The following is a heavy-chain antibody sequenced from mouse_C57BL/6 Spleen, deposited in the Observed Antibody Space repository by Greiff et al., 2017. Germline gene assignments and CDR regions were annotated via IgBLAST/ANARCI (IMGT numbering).Heavy chain of an antibody. Sequence: QAQLQQPGAELVKPGASVKLSCKASGYTFTSYWMHWVKQRPGQGLEWIGMIHPNSGSTNYNEKFKSKATLTVDKSSSTADMQLSSLTAEDSAVYYCAREGDYDGVAYWGQGTLVTVSA. CDR2: IHPNSGST. V-gene: IGHV1-64*01. D-gene: IGHD2-4*01. CDR1: GYTFTSYW. J-gene: IGHJ3*01. CDR3: AREGDYDGVAY.